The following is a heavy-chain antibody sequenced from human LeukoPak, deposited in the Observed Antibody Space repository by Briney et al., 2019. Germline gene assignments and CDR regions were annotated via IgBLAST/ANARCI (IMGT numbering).Heavy chain of an antibody. CDR2: ISGSGKFP. J-gene: IGHJ4*02. V-gene: IGHV3-23*01. CDR1: GFTFSSYA. CDR3: AKIANFYDSSGFYG. Sequence: PGGSLRLSCAASGFTFSSYAMTWVRQAPGKGLEWVSVISGSGKFPSYADSVKGRFTTSRDNAKNTLYLQMNSLEAEDTAMYYCAKIANFYDSSGFYGWGQGTLVTVSS. D-gene: IGHD3-22*01.